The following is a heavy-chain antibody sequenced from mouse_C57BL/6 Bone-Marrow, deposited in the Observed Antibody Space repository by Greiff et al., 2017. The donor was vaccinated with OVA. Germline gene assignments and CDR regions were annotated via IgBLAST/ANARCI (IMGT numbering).Heavy chain of an antibody. CDR1: GFSFNTYA. CDR3: VRGPISTVVATDYAMDY. Sequence: EVKLVESGGGLVQPKGSLKLSCAASGFSFNTYAMNWVRQAPGKGLEWVARIRSKSNNYATYYADSVKDRFTISRDDSESMHYMQMNNLKTEDTAMYYCVRGPISTVVATDYAMDYWGQGTSVTVSS. CDR2: IRSKSNNYAT. V-gene: IGHV10-1*01. J-gene: IGHJ4*01. D-gene: IGHD1-1*01.